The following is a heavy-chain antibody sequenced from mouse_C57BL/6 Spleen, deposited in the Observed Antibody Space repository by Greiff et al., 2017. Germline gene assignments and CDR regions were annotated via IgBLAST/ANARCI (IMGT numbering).Heavy chain of an antibody. CDR3: ARSPHYYGSSYDYFDY. CDR2: IDPTSGGT. Sequence: QVQLQQPGAELVKPGASVKLSCKASGYTFTSYWMHWVKQRPGRGLEWIGRIDPTSGGTKYNEKFKSKDTLTVDKPSSTAYMQLSSLTSEDSAVYYCARSPHYYGSSYDYFDYWGQGTTLTVSS. D-gene: IGHD1-1*01. J-gene: IGHJ2*01. CDR1: GYTFTSYW. V-gene: IGHV1-72*01.